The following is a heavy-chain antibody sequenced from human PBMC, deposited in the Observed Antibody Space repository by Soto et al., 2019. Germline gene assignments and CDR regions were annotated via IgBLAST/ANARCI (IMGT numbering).Heavy chain of an antibody. J-gene: IGHJ3*02. CDR3: ARTVASAGPDAFDI. CDR2: ITSAGSKK. V-gene: IGHV3-30-3*01. Sequence: QVQLVESGGGVVQPGTSLIISCVGSGFTFSTYAMHWVRKAPGKGLQWVSVITSAGSKKYSADSVKGRFIISRDNYKNTLYLQMNTLRTEDTAVYYCARTVASAGPDAFDIWGQGTVLTVSS. D-gene: IGHD6-13*01. CDR1: GFTFSTYA.